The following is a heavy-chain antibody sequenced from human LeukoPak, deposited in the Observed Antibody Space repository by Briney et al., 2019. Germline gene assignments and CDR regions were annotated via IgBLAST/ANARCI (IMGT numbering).Heavy chain of an antibody. CDR3: ATLNRH. Sequence: GSVKGSLKGFWYTFTSYDINWVGQGTGQGLEWMGWMNPNSGNTGYAQKFQGRVTMTRNTSISTAYMELSSLRSEDTAVYYCATLNRHWGQGTLVTVSS. V-gene: IGHV1-8*01. CDR2: MNPNSGNT. CDR1: WYTFTSYD. J-gene: IGHJ4*02.